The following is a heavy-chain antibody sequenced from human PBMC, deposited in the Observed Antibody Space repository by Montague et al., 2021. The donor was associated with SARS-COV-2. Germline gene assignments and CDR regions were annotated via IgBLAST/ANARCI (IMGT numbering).Heavy chain of an antibody. J-gene: IGHJ3*02. CDR2: IYSGGDT. Sequence: SLRLSCAASGFIVNSNYMSWVRQAPGKGLEWVALIYSGGDTTYAVSVRDRFTISRDNSKNTLYLQMNSLRVEDTAVFYCARGGVGATWAFDIWGQGTMVTVSS. CDR3: ARGGVGATWAFDI. D-gene: IGHD1-26*01. CDR1: GFIVNSNY. V-gene: IGHV3-53*01.